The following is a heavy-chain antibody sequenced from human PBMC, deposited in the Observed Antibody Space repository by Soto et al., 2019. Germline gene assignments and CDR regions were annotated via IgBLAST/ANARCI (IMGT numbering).Heavy chain of an antibody. CDR1: GGSISSSSYY. Sequence: SETLSLTCTVSGGSISSSSYYWGWIRQPPGKGLEWIGSIYYSGSTYYNPSLKSRVTISVDTSKNQFSLKLSSVTAADTAVYYCARKYYYYYMDGWGKGTTVTVSS. V-gene: IGHV4-39*01. J-gene: IGHJ6*03. CDR2: IYYSGST. CDR3: ARKYYYYYMDG.